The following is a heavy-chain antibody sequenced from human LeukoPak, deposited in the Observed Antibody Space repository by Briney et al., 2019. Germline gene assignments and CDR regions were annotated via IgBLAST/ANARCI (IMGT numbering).Heavy chain of an antibody. V-gene: IGHV1-46*01. D-gene: IGHD3-10*01. CDR2: INPSGGST. CDR3: ARGGSYYYGSGSYYNAVDFDY. J-gene: IGHJ4*02. CDR1: GYTFTSYY. Sequence: GASVKVSCKASGYTFTSYYMHWVRQAPGQGLEWMGIINPSGGSTSYAQKFQGRVTMTRDTSTSTVYMELSSLRSEDTAVYYCARGGSYYYGSGSYYNAVDFDYWGQGTLVTVSS.